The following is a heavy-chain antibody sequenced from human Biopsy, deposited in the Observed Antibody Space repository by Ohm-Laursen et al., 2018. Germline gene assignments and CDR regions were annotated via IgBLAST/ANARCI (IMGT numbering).Heavy chain of an antibody. CDR2: IYYSGST. CDR1: GVSISSYF. Sequence: SDTLSLTCTVSGVSISSYFWNWIRQPPGKGLEWIGDIYYSGSTKYNPSLKSRVTISVDMSKSQLSLKLTSVTTADTAVYYCARGNEVMVTGPYFFDYWGQGILVIVSS. D-gene: IGHD2-21*02. V-gene: IGHV4-59*07. J-gene: IGHJ4*02. CDR3: ARGNEVMVTGPYFFDY.